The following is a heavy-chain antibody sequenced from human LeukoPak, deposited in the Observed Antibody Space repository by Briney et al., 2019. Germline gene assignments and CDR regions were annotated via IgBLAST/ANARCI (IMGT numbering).Heavy chain of an antibody. CDR3: ARGLRYSSSWYNFDY. CDR1: GFTFSSSS. CDR2: ISISSTTI. J-gene: IGHJ4*02. Sequence: LAGGSLRLSCVASGFTFSSSSMNWVRQAPGKGLEWVSYISISSTTIYYADSVKGRFTISRDNAKNSLYLQMNSLRDEDTAVYYCARGLRYSSSWYNFDYWGQGTLVTVSS. D-gene: IGHD6-13*01. V-gene: IGHV3-48*02.